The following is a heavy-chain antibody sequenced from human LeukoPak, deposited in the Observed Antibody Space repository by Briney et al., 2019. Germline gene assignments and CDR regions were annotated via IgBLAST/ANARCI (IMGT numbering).Heavy chain of an antibody. CDR2: ISGSGGAT. CDR3: AKNYGSGTYYNYFDS. V-gene: IGHV3-23*01. D-gene: IGHD3-10*01. CDR1: GGSISSYY. Sequence: ETLSLTCTVSGGSISSYYWSWVRRAPGKGLEWVSSISGSGGATYYADSVKGRFTISRDNSENTLYLQINSLRAEDTAVFYCAKNYGSGTYYNYFDSWGQGTLVTVSS. J-gene: IGHJ4*02.